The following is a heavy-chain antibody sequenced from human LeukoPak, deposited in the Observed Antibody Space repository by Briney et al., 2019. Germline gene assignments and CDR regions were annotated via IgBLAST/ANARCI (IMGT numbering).Heavy chain of an antibody. J-gene: IGHJ4*02. V-gene: IGHV3-11*04. D-gene: IGHD2-21*02. CDR3: ARFLVTATTRAFDY. Sequence: PGGSLRLSCAASGFTFSDYYMSWIRQAPGKGLEWVSYITSGSTIYYADSVKGRFTIFRDNAKNSLYLQMNSLRAEDTAVYYCARFLVTATTRAFDYWGQGTLVTVSS. CDR2: ITSGSTI. CDR1: GFTFSDYY.